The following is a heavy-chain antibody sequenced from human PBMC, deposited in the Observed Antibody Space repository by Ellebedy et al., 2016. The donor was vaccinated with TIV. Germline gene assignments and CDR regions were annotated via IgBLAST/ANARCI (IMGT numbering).Heavy chain of an antibody. CDR3: ARGDKYYYESSGYYYTY. CDR2: INPSGGDT. CDR1: GYTFTSYF. D-gene: IGHD3-22*01. Sequence: ASVKVSCKASGYTFTSYFMYWVRQAPGQGLEWMGIINPSGGDTNYAQRFQGRVTMTRDTSTSTVYMELSSLRSEDTAVYYCARGDKYYYESSGYYYTYWGQGTLVAFSS. V-gene: IGHV1-46*01. J-gene: IGHJ4*02.